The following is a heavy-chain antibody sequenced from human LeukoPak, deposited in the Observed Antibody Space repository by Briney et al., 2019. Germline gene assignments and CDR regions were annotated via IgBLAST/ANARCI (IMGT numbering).Heavy chain of an antibody. CDR3: ARDRKAYCGGDCYSGDY. J-gene: IGHJ4*02. V-gene: IGHV1-18*01. CDR1: GYIFTSYG. D-gene: IGHD2-21*02. CDR2: ISAYNGNT. Sequence: SVKVSCKASGYIFTSYGISWVRQAPGQGLEWMGWISAYNGNTNYAQKLQGRVTMTTDTSTSTAYMELRSLRSDDTAVYYCARDRKAYCGGDCYSGDYWGQGTLVTVSS.